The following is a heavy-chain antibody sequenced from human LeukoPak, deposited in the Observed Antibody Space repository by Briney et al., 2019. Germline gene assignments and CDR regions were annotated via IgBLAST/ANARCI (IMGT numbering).Heavy chain of an antibody. CDR3: AKDRGSGSYPYFDY. D-gene: IGHD1-26*01. CDR1: GFTFDDYA. Sequence: GGSLRLSCAASGFTFDDYAMHWVRQAPGKGLEWVSGISWNSGSIGYADSVKGRFTISRDNAKNSLYLQMNSLGAEDTALYYCAKDRGSGSYPYFDYWGQGTLVTVSS. V-gene: IGHV3-9*01. CDR2: ISWNSGSI. J-gene: IGHJ4*02.